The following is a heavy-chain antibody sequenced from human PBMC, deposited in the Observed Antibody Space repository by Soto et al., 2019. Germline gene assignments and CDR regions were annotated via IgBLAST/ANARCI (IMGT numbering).Heavy chain of an antibody. CDR3: ARQSRYYFDY. Sequence: GASVKVSCKASGGTFSSYIISWVRQAPGQGLEWMGRIIPILGITKYAQKFQGRVTITADKSTSTAYMELSSLRSEDTAVYYCARQSRYYFDYWGQGTLVTVSS. V-gene: IGHV1-69*02. CDR2: IIPILGIT. J-gene: IGHJ4*02. CDR1: GGTFSSYI.